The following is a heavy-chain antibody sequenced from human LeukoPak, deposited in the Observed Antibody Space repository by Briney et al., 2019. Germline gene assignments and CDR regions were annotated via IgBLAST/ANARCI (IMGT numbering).Heavy chain of an antibody. V-gene: IGHV3-74*01. D-gene: IGHD5-18*01. CDR1: GFTFDTYG. CDR2: INSDGSST. J-gene: IGHJ6*02. Sequence: GGSLRLSCAASGFTFDTYGMLWVRQAPGKGLEWVSRINSDGSSTSYADSVKGRFTISRDNAKNTLYLQMNSLRAEDTAVYYCARGSYGYMYYYYYGMDVWGQGTTVTVSS. CDR3: ARGSYGYMYYYYYGMDV.